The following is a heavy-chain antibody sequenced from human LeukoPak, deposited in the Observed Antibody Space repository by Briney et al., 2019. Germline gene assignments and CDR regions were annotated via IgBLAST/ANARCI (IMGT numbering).Heavy chain of an antibody. V-gene: IGHV1-2*02. CDR2: INPNSGGT. D-gene: IGHD3-10*01. CDR3: ARVWAYYYYGSGSIVDDAFDI. Sequence: GASVKVSCKASGYTFTGYYMHWVRQAPGQGLEWMGWINPNSGGTNYAQKFQGRVTMTRDTSISTAYMELSRLRSDDTAVCYCARVWAYYYYGSGSIVDDAFDIWGQGTMVTVSS. J-gene: IGHJ3*02. CDR1: GYTFTGYY.